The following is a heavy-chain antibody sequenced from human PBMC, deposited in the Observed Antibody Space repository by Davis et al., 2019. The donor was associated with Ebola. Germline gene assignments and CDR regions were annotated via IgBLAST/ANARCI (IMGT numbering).Heavy chain of an antibody. CDR2: IWHDGSRK. CDR1: GFTFSSHS. CDR3: VRDLAPQGEGDFDY. Sequence: GESLKISCAASGFTFSSHSMHWVRQAPGKGLEWMTVIWHDGSRKYYIDSVKGRFTISRDNSKNTLYLEMDSLRADDTAVYYCVRDLAPQGEGDFDYWGQGTLVTVSS. V-gene: IGHV3-33*01. J-gene: IGHJ4*02. D-gene: IGHD3-16*01.